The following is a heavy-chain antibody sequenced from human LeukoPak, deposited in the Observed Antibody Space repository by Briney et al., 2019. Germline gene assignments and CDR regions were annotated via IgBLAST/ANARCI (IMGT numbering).Heavy chain of an antibody. J-gene: IGHJ4*02. CDR2: ISWNSGSI. D-gene: IGHD2-15*01. Sequence: PGRSLRLSCAASGFTFDDYAMHWVRQAPGKGLEWVSGISWNSGSIGYADSVKGRFTISRDNAKNSLYLQMNSPRAEDTALYYCAKDVGSWYYFDYWGQGTLVTVSS. CDR1: GFTFDDYA. CDR3: AKDVGSWYYFDY. V-gene: IGHV3-9*01.